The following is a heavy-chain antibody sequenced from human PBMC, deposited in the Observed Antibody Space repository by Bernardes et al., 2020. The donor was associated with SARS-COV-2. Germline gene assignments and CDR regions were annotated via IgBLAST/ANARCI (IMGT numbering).Heavy chain of an antibody. CDR1: GFTFSSHV. J-gene: IGHJ4*02. D-gene: IGHD3-3*01. CDR2: ISGSGTGT. V-gene: IGHV3-23*01. CDR3: ATRSGYAMGY. Sequence: GGSLRLSCAASGFTFSSHVMTWVRQAPGKGLEWVSTISGSGTGTYYADSVKGRFTISRDNSKNTLYLQMNSLRAEDTAVYYCATRSGYAMGYWGQGTLVTVSS.